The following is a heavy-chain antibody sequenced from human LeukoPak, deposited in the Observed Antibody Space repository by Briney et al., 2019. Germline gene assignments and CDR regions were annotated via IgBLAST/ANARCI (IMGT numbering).Heavy chain of an antibody. J-gene: IGHJ6*02. CDR3: ARDPSSWYGGMDV. V-gene: IGHV1-3*01. D-gene: IGHD6-13*01. Sequence: ASVKVSCKASGYTFTGYYMHWVRQAPGQRLEWMGWINAGNGNTKYSQKFQGRVTITRDTSASTAYMELSSLRSEDTAVYYCARDPSSWYGGMDVWGQGTTVTVSS. CDR1: GYTFTGYY. CDR2: INAGNGNT.